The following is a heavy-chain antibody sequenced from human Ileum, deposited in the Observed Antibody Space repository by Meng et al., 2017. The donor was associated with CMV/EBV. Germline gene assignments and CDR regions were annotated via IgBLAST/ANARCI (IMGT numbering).Heavy chain of an antibody. CDR3: ARGVEMATTYFDY. CDR2: IIPIFGPA. Sequence: KAYGGTFRSCAISWVRKAPGQGLEWMGGIIPIFGPANYTQKFQGRVTITTDESTSTAYMELSSLRSEDTAVYYCARGVEMATTYFDYWGQGTLVTVSS. J-gene: IGHJ4*02. D-gene: IGHD5-24*01. V-gene: IGHV1-69*05. CDR1: GGTFRSCA.